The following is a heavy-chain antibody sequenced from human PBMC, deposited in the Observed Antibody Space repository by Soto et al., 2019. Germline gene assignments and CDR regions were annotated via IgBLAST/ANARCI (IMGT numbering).Heavy chain of an antibody. Sequence: SETLSLTCAVYGGSFSGYFWNWIRQPPGKGLEWIGNIYYNGNTYYNPSLKSRVTISVDTSKNQFSLKLSSVTAADTAVYYCARLRIYCSGGSCYYYFDYWGQGTLVTVS. CDR1: GGSFSGYF. V-gene: IGHV4-34*01. J-gene: IGHJ4*02. CDR3: ARLRIYCSGGSCYYYFDY. D-gene: IGHD2-15*01. CDR2: IYYNGNT.